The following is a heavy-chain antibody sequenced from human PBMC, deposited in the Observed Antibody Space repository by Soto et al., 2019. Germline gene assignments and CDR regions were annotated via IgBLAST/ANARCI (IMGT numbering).Heavy chain of an antibody. CDR3: AKAWDAYYGMDV. J-gene: IGHJ6*02. V-gene: IGHV3-30*18. Sequence: GGSLRLSCAASGFTFSSYGMHWVRQAPGKGLEWVAVISYDGSNKYYADSVKGRFTISRDNSKNTLYLQMNSLRAEDTAVYYCAKAWDAYYGMDVWGQGTTVTVSS. D-gene: IGHD1-26*01. CDR1: GFTFSSYG. CDR2: ISYDGSNK.